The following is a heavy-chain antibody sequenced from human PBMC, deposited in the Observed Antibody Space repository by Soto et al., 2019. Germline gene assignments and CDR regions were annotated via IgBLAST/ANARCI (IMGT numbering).Heavy chain of an antibody. CDR2: IIPIFGTA. V-gene: IGHV1-69*01. CDR1: GGTFSSYA. Sequence: QVQLVQSGAEVKKPGSSVKVSCKASGGTFSSYAISWVRQAPGQGLEWMGGIIPIFGTANYAQKFQGRVMITADESTSTAYMELSSLRSEDTAVYYCARARTHMTTVTTFFDYWGQGTLVTVSS. CDR3: ARARTHMTTVTTFFDY. D-gene: IGHD4-17*01. J-gene: IGHJ4*02.